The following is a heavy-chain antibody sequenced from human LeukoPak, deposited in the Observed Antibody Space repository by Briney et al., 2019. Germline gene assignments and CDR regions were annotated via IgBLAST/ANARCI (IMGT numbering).Heavy chain of an antibody. J-gene: IGHJ5*02. D-gene: IGHD3-9*01. Sequence: SETLSLTCTVSGYSISSGYYWGWIRQPPGKGLEWIGSIYHSGSTNYNPSLKSRVTISVDTSKNQFSLKLSSVTAADTAVYYCARVREDYDILTGYQYNWFDPWGQGTLVTVSS. CDR3: ARVREDYDILTGYQYNWFDP. V-gene: IGHV4-38-2*02. CDR1: GYSISSGYY. CDR2: IYHSGST.